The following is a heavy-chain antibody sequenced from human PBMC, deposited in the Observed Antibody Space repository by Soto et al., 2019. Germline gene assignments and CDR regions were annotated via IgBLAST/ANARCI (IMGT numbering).Heavy chain of an antibody. CDR3: AIPSYSASYYHFAQ. J-gene: IGHJ1*01. Sequence: EAMKISGKASGYSVTSYWIGWVRQMPGKGLEWMGIICPGDSDTIYSPSFQGQVTISADKSISTAYLQWNSLKASDTAMYYCAIPSYSASYYHFAQWGQGTPVTGSS. D-gene: IGHD3-10*01. CDR2: ICPGDSDT. V-gene: IGHV5-51*01. CDR1: GYSVTSYW.